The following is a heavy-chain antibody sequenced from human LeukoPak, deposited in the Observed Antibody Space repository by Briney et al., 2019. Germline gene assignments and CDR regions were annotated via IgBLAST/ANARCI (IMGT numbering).Heavy chain of an antibody. V-gene: IGHV3-20*04. Sequence: GGSLRLPRPASGFTFDDYGMSGVRHPPGKGQDWVLGFNWNGGSTGYADSVKGRFTISRDNSKNCLYLQMNSLRTEDTALYYCAKDIRGGGYSYGYSDYWSQGTLASVSS. D-gene: IGHD5-18*01. CDR1: GFTFDDYG. J-gene: IGHJ4*02. CDR3: AKDIRGGGYSYGYSDY. CDR2: FNWNGGST.